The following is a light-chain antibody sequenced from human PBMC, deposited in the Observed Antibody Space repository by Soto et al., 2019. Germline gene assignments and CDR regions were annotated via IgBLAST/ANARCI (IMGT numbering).Light chain of an antibody. Sequence: DIQMTQSPSSLSASVGDRVTITRRASQGISNYLAWYQQKPGKVPKLLIYAASTLQSGVPSRFSGSGSGTDFTLTISSLQPEDVATYYCQKYNSAPNTFGGGTKVEIK. CDR2: AAS. CDR1: QGISNY. CDR3: QKYNSAPNT. J-gene: IGKJ4*01. V-gene: IGKV1-27*01.